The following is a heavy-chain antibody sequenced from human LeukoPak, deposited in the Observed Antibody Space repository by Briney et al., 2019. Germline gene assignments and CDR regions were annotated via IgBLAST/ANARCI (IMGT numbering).Heavy chain of an antibody. J-gene: IGHJ4*02. V-gene: IGHV3-30*03. D-gene: IGHD6-13*01. CDR2: ISYDGSYK. Sequence: TGGSLRLSCAASEFTFSTYGMQWARQAPGKGLEWVAVISYDGSYKFYADSVKGRFTISRDNSKSTLYLQMNSLRAEDTAVYYCAIDRYSGLNTIDYWGQGTLVTVSS. CDR3: AIDRYSGLNTIDY. CDR1: EFTFSTYG.